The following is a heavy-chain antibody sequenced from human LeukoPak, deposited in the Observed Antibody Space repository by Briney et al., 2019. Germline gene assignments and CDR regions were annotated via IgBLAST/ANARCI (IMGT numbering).Heavy chain of an antibody. J-gene: IGHJ4*02. CDR2: ISAYNGNT. CDR1: GYTFTSYG. Sequence: GASVKVSCKASGYTFTSYGISWVRQAPGQGLEWMGWISAYNGNTNYAQKLQGRVTMTTDTSASTAYMELSSLRSEDTAVYYCARAPGSGSYSVFDYWGQGTLVTVSS. CDR3: ARAPGSGSYSVFDY. D-gene: IGHD1-26*01. V-gene: IGHV1-18*01.